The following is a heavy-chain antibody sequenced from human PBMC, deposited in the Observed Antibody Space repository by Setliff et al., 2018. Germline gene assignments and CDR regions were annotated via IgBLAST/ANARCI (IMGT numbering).Heavy chain of an antibody. Sequence: ASVKVSCKASGYIFNSYGIAWVRQAPGQGFEWMGWISPYNGKTNHAQNLQGRVAMTADTSTSTAYMELRSLRSDDTAVYYCARGRDPAYYYDSGGYYWDYWGQGTLVTVSS. J-gene: IGHJ4*02. V-gene: IGHV1-18*01. D-gene: IGHD3-22*01. CDR3: ARGRDPAYYYDSGGYYWDY. CDR2: ISPYNGKT. CDR1: GYIFNSYG.